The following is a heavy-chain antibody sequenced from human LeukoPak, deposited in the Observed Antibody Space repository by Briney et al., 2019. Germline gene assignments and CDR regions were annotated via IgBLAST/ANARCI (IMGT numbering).Heavy chain of an antibody. J-gene: IGHJ4*02. CDR1: GGSFSGYY. CDR3: ERWYYYGSGSSQ. CDR2: INHSGST. D-gene: IGHD3-10*01. Sequence: SETLSLTCAVYGGSFSGYYWSWIRQPPGKGLEWIGEINHSGSTNYSPSLKRRVTISVDTSKNQFSLKLSSVTAADTDVYYCERWYYYGSGSSQGGQGTLVTVSS. V-gene: IGHV4-34*01.